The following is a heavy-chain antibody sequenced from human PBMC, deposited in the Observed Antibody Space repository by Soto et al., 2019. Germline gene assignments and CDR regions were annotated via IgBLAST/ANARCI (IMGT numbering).Heavy chain of an antibody. CDR2: SRNKVNSYTT. D-gene: IGHD3-3*01. V-gene: IGHV3-72*01. J-gene: IGHJ6*02. CDR1: GFIFSDHY. CDR3: TIEALILRFLEWLLTPYYYYGMDV. Sequence: GGSLRLSCAASGFIFSDHYMDWVRQAPGKGLEWVGRSRNKVNSYTTEYAASVKGRFTISRDDSKNTLFLQMNSLKTEDIAVYYCTIEALILRFLEWLLTPYYYYGMDVWGQGTTVTVS.